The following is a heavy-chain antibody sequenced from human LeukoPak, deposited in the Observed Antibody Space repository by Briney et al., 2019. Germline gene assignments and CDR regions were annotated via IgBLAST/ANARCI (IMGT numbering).Heavy chain of an antibody. J-gene: IGHJ5*02. D-gene: IGHD5-12*01. V-gene: IGHV1-8*02. CDR3: ARGQIGGYSGPWFDP. CDR2: MNPNSGNT. Sequence: GASVKVSCKASGYTFTGYYIHWVRQATGQGLEWMGWMNPNSGNTGYAQKFQGRVTMTRNTSISTAYMELSSLRSEDTAVYYCARGQIGGYSGPWFDPWGQGTLVTVSS. CDR1: GYTFTGYY.